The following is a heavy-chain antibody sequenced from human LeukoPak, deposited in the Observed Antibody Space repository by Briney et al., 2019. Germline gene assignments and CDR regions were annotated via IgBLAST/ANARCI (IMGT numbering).Heavy chain of an antibody. D-gene: IGHD3-22*01. CDR3: ARDRVGDSSGYYYRLAFDI. Sequence: SQTLSLTCAISGDSVSSNSAAWNWIRQSPSRGLEWLGRTYYRSKCYNDYAVSVKSRITINPDTSKNQFSLQLNSVTPEDTAVYYCARDRVGDSSGYYYRLAFDIWGQGTMVTVSS. V-gene: IGHV6-1*01. CDR2: TYYRSKCYN. CDR1: GDSVSSNSAA. J-gene: IGHJ3*02.